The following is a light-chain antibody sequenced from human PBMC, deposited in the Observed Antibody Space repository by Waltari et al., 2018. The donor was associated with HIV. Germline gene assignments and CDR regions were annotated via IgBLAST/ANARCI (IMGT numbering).Light chain of an antibody. CDR1: TGAVTSGYS. CDR3: LLYYGGAWV. J-gene: IGLJ3*02. CDR2: GTT. Sequence: QTVVTQEPSLTVSPGGTVTLTCASSTGAVTSGYSPNWFQQKPGQAPSALIYGTTNNHSWTPARFSGSLLGGKAALTLSGVQPEDEAEYYCLLYYGGAWVFGGGTKLTVL. V-gene: IGLV7-43*01.